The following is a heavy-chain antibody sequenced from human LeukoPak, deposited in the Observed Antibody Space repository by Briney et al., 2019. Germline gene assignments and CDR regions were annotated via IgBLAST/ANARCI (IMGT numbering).Heavy chain of an antibody. V-gene: IGHV4-34*01. Sequence: SETLSLTCAVYGGSFSGYYWSWIRQPPGKGLEWIGEINHSGSTNYNPSLKSRVTISVDTSKNQFSLKLSSVTAADTAVYYCACVVRGVIDYWGQGTLVTVSP. CDR2: INHSGST. J-gene: IGHJ4*02. CDR3: ACVVRGVIDY. CDR1: GGSFSGYY. D-gene: IGHD3-10*01.